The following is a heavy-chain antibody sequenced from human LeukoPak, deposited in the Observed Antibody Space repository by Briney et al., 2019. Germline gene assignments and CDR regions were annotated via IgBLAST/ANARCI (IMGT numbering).Heavy chain of an antibody. CDR2: ISGSGGST. Sequence: GGSLRLSCAASGFTFSSYWMTWVRQAPGKGLEWVSSISGSGGSTYYADSVKGRFTISRDNSKNTLYLQMNSLRAEDTAVYYCAKDLVTGSLDYWGQGTLVTVSS. CDR3: AKDLVTGSLDY. D-gene: IGHD3-10*01. V-gene: IGHV3-23*01. J-gene: IGHJ4*02. CDR1: GFTFSSYW.